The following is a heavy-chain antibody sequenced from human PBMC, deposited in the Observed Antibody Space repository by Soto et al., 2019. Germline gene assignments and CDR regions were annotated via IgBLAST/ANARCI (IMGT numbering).Heavy chain of an antibody. V-gene: IGHV1-8*01. D-gene: IGHD6-13*01. J-gene: IGHJ6*02. CDR2: MNPNSGNT. CDR1: GYSFTSYD. Sequence: ASVKVSFKTSGYSFTSYDINWVRQATGQGLEWVGWMNPNSGNTSYAQKFQGRVTMTRDTSISTAYMELSSLRSEDTAVYYCARDHGSGSSWYYYYYGMDVWGQGTTVTVSS. CDR3: ARDHGSGSSWYYYYYGMDV.